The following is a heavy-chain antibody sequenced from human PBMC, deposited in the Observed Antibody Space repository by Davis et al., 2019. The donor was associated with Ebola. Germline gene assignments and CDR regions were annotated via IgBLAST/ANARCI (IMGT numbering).Heavy chain of an antibody. J-gene: IGHJ4*02. CDR1: GGSISGYY. V-gene: IGHV4-34*01. CDR3: ARHGSGGSCFPN. D-gene: IGHD2-15*01. Sequence: SETLSLTCTVSGGSISGYYWSWIRQPPGKGLEWIGEINHSGSTNYNPSLKSRVTISVDTSKNQFSLKLSSVTAADTAVYYCARHGSGGSCFPNWGQGTLVTVSS. CDR2: INHSGST.